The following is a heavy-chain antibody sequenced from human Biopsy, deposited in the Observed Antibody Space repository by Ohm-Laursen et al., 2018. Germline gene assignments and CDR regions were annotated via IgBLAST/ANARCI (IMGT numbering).Heavy chain of an antibody. J-gene: IGHJ6*02. Sequence: SLRLSCAASGFTVYNNYMTWVRQAPGKGLEWVSSISSSGSFIYFADSVKGRFTISRDNARNSLYLQMNSLRAEDTAVYYCGRGQTVAPGYYGMDVWGQGTTVTVSS. CDR3: GRGQTVAPGYYGMDV. CDR2: ISSSGSFI. CDR1: GFTVYNNY. D-gene: IGHD4-17*01. V-gene: IGHV3-21*01.